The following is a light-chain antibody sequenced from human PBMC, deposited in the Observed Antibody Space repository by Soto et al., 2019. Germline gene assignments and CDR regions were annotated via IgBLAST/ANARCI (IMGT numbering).Light chain of an antibody. CDR2: DIS. V-gene: IGKV3-15*01. Sequence: EISMTQLPAILSSSPGGGATLSCRAAQDVTTSFAWYQLRRGQPPRLLIYDISTRATGVPARFSGSGSGTEFTLTISGLQSEDFALYFCQQYNNWPFPFGPGTRLDI. CDR1: QDVTTS. CDR3: QQYNNWPFP. J-gene: IGKJ5*01.